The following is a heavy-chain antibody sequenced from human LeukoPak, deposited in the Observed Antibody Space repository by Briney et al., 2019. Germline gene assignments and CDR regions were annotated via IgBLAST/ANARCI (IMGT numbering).Heavy chain of an antibody. J-gene: IGHJ6*03. Sequence: SETLSLTCTVSGGSVSSSSYHWGWIRQPPGKGLEWIGSVFYSGSTYYNPSLKSRVTMSVDTSKNQFSLKLSSVTAADTAMYYCARVKDPGGYYYYYYMDVWGKGTTVTVSS. CDR2: VFYSGST. D-gene: IGHD3-16*01. V-gene: IGHV4-39*01. CDR3: ARVKDPGGYYYYYYMDV. CDR1: GGSVSSSSYH.